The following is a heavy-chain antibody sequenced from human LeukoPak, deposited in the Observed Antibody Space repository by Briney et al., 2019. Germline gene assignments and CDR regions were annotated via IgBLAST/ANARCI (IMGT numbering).Heavy chain of an antibody. J-gene: IGHJ4*02. CDR1: GGTFSGYA. V-gene: IGHV1-69*05. Sequence: SVKVSCKASGGTFSGYAISWVRQAPGQGLEWMGGIIPIFGTANYAQKFQGRVTITTDESTSTAYMELSSLRSEDTAVYYCAVMVYAISPFDYWGQGTLVTVSS. D-gene: IGHD2-8*01. CDR3: AVMVYAISPFDY. CDR2: IIPIFGTA.